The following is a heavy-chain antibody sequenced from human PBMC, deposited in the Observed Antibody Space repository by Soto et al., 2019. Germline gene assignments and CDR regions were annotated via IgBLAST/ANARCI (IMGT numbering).Heavy chain of an antibody. CDR1: GFTFSSYG. V-gene: IGHV3-33*01. CDR2: IWYDGSNK. D-gene: IGHD6-13*01. CDR3: ARTYSSSWYVSTVKYYYYGMDV. J-gene: IGHJ6*02. Sequence: QSGGSLRLSCAASGFTFSSYGMHWVRQAPGKGLEWVAVIWYDGSNKYYADSVKGRFTISRDNSKNTLYLQMNSLRAEDTAVYYCARTYSSSWYVSTVKYYYYGMDVWGQGTTVTVSS.